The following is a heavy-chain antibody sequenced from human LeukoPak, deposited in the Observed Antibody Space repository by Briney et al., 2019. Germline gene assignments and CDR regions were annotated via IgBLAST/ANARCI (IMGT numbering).Heavy chain of an antibody. Sequence: SVKVSCKASGGTFSRHTISWVRQRPGQGLEWMGGITPMFGTSNYAQKFRGRVTITADESTSTAYMELSSLRSEDTAVYYCASGGAYYFDYWGQGTLVTVSS. CDR1: GGTFSRHT. CDR2: ITPMFGTS. J-gene: IGHJ4*02. D-gene: IGHD3-10*01. V-gene: IGHV1-69*13. CDR3: ASGGAYYFDY.